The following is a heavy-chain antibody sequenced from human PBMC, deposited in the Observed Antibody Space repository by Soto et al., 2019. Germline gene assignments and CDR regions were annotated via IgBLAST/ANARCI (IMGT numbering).Heavy chain of an antibody. D-gene: IGHD2-2*02. J-gene: IGHJ6*02. Sequence: ASVKVSCKASGYTFSGYYILWLRQAPGQGLEWMGWINPNSGGTNYAQKFQGRVTVTRDTPTSTAYMELSRLTSDDTAVYYCARSLNEGYCTITGCYTSPLYGMGVWGQGTTVTVSS. CDR1: GYTFSGYY. CDR3: ARSLNEGYCTITGCYTSPLYGMGV. CDR2: INPNSGGT. V-gene: IGHV1-2*02.